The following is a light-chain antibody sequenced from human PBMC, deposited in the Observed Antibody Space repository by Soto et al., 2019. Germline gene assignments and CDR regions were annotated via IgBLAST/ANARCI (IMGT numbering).Light chain of an antibody. CDR1: QSVSSSY. V-gene: IGKV3-20*01. CDR2: GAS. J-gene: IGKJ1*01. Sequence: EIVLTQSPGTLSLSPGERATLSCRASQSVSSSYLAWYQQKPGQAPRLLIYGASSRATGIPDRFSGSGFGTDFTLTISRLEPEDFAVYYCQRYGSSPRTFGQGTKVDIK. CDR3: QRYGSSPRT.